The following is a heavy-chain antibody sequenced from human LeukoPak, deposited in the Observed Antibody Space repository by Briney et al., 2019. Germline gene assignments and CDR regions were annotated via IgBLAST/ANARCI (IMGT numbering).Heavy chain of an antibody. D-gene: IGHD6-13*01. CDR1: GFTFSSYW. Sequence: GGSLRLSCAASGFTFSSYWMHWVRQGPGKGLVWVSRINSDGNKTTYADSVKGRFTISRDNAKNTLYLQMNSLRAEDTAVYYCARYQAAGGDYWGQGTLVTVSS. V-gene: IGHV3-74*01. CDR2: INSDGNKT. J-gene: IGHJ4*02. CDR3: ARYQAAGGDY.